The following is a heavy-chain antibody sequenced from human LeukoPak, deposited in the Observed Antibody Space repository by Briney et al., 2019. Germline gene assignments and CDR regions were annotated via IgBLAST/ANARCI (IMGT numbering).Heavy chain of an antibody. CDR3: ARGEGSENWFDP. J-gene: IGHJ5*02. CDR1: GGSISSGGYS. D-gene: IGHD1-14*01. V-gene: IGHV4-30-2*01. CDR2: IYHSGST. Sequence: PSQTLSLTCAVSGGSISSGGYSWSWIRQPPGKGLEWIGYIYHSGSTYYNPSLKSRVTISVDRFKNQFSLKLSSVTAADTAVYYCARGEGSENWFDPWGQGTLVTVSS.